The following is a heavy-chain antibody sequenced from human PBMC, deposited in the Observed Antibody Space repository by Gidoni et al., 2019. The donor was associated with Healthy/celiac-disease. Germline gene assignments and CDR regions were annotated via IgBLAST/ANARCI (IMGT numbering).Heavy chain of an antibody. J-gene: IGHJ4*02. CDR1: GFTFSNAG. D-gene: IGHD6-19*01. V-gene: IGHV3-15*01. Sequence: EVQLVESGGGLVKPGGSLRLSCAASGFTFSNAGMGWVRQAPGKGLEWVGRIKSKTDGGTTDYAAPVKGRFTISRDDSKNTLYLQMNSLKTEDTAVYYCTTDPGIAVAGLLDYWGQGTLVTVSS. CDR2: IKSKTDGGTT. CDR3: TTDPGIAVAGLLDY.